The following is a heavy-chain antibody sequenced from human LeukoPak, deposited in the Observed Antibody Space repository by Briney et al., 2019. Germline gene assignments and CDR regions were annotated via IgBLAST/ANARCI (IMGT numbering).Heavy chain of an antibody. CDR1: VYTFTGYY. CDR2: INPNSGGT. Sequence: ASVKVSFKASVYTFTGYYMHWVRQAPGQGLERMGWINPNSGGTNYAQKFQGRVTMTRDTSISTAYMELSRLRSDDTAVYYCARVSYDSSDLIDYWGQGTLVTVSS. CDR3: ARVSYDSSDLIDY. J-gene: IGHJ4*02. V-gene: IGHV1-2*02. D-gene: IGHD3-22*01.